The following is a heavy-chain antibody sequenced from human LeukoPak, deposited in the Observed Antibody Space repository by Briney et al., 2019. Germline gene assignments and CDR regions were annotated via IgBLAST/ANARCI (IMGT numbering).Heavy chain of an antibody. Sequence: PGGSLRLSCAASGFTFSDYGMHWFRQAPGKGLEWVAVISFDGNNRYFAGSVKGRFTISRDNSKNTLYLQMNSLRPEDTAVYYCAKGGTQLWFGTYYFNYWGQGTLVTVSS. D-gene: IGHD5-18*01. CDR1: GFTFSDYG. CDR2: ISFDGNNR. CDR3: AKGGTQLWFGTYYFNY. J-gene: IGHJ4*02. V-gene: IGHV3-30*18.